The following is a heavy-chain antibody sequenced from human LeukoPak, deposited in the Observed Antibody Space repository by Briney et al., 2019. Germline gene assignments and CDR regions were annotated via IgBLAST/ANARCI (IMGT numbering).Heavy chain of an antibody. J-gene: IGHJ4*01. V-gene: IGHV4-34*01. D-gene: IGHD1-26*01. Sequence: SETLSLTCAVYGGSFSGYYWSWIRQPPGKGLEWIGEINHSGGTNYNPSLKSRVTISVDTSKNQFSLKLSSVTAADTAVYYCARASGWDLRIKGYCDYWGQGTLVTVSS. CDR2: INHSGGT. CDR1: GGSFSGYY. CDR3: ARASGWDLRIKGYCDY.